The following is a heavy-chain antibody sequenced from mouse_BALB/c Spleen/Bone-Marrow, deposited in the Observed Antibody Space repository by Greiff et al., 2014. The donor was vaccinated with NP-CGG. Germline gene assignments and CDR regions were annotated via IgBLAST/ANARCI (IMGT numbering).Heavy chain of an antibody. Sequence: QVQLKQSGAELVRPGTSVKVSCKASGYAFTNYLIEWVKQRPGQGLEWIVMINPGSGGTNYNEKFKGKATLTADKSSSTAYMQLSSLTSDDSAVYFCARRDGSYFDYWGQGTTLTVSS. D-gene: IGHD3-3*01. V-gene: IGHV1-54*01. CDR2: INPGSGGT. J-gene: IGHJ2*01. CDR1: GYAFTNYL. CDR3: ARRDGSYFDY.